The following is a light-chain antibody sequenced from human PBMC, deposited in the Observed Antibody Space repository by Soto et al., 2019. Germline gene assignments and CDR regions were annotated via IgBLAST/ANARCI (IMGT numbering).Light chain of an antibody. V-gene: IGKV1-5*01. CDR1: QSVGTW. CDR3: QQYNGYWT. Sequence: DIQMTQSPSTLSASVGDRVTITCRASQSVGTWLAWYQQKPGKPPTLLIYDASNLESGVPSRFSGSGSGAEFTLTISSLQLEDFATYVCQQYNGYWTFGQGTKVEIK. J-gene: IGKJ1*01. CDR2: DAS.